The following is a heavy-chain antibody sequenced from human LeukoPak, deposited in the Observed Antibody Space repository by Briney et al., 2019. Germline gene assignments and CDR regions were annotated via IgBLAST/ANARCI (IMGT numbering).Heavy chain of an antibody. CDR3: ASAATFSVDY. Sequence: SETLSLTCTVSGGSVSSSFYYWGWIRQPPGKGLEWIGSLYYSGSTHYNPSLKSRVTMSVDTSKNQFSLNLSSVTAADTAVFFYASAATFSVDYWGQGTLVTVSS. J-gene: IGHJ4*02. CDR2: LYYSGST. V-gene: IGHV4-39*01. D-gene: IGHD2-15*01. CDR1: GGSVSSSFYY.